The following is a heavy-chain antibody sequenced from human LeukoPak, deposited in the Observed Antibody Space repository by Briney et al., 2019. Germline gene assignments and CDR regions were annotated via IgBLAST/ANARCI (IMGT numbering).Heavy chain of an antibody. Sequence: SGTLSLTCTVSGGSISSYYWSWIRQPAGKGLEWIGYIFYGGSTDYNPSLKSRVTMSLDTPKSQFSLKLNSVTAADTAVYYCARTAIEGASSFDFWGQGTLVTVSS. CDR2: IFYGGST. CDR1: GGSISSYY. V-gene: IGHV4-59*08. D-gene: IGHD1-26*01. CDR3: ARTAIEGASSFDF. J-gene: IGHJ4*02.